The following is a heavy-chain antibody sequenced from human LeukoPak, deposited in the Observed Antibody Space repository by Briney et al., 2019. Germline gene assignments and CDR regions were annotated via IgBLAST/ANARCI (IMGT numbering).Heavy chain of an antibody. J-gene: IGHJ4*02. V-gene: IGHV3-33*06. Sequence: GTSLRLSCAASGFTFSSYGMHWVRQAPGKGLEWVALIWYDGSNKYYADSVKGRFTISRDNSKNTQYLQMNSLRAEDTAVYFCAKDRGGYYDSSGYLTALDYWGRGTLVTVSS. D-gene: IGHD3-22*01. CDR2: IWYDGSNK. CDR3: AKDRGGYYDSSGYLTALDY. CDR1: GFTFSSYG.